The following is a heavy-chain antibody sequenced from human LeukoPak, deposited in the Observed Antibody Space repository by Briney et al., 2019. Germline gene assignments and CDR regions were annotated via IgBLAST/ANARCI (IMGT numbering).Heavy chain of an antibody. D-gene: IGHD5-24*01. CDR3: ASDPRDGGQNV. J-gene: IGHJ6*04. CDR2: ISSSGSTV. V-gene: IGHV3-48*03. CDR1: GFTFSSYE. Sequence: PGGSLRLSCGASGFTFSSYEMNWVRQAPGKGLEWVSYISSSGSTVYYADPVKGRFTFSRDKSKNTLYLQMNSLRPDDSAVYYCASDPRDGGQNVWGKGTTVAVSS.